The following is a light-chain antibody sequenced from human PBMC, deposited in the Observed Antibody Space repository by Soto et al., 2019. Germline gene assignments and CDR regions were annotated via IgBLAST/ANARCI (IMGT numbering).Light chain of an antibody. CDR2: KAS. V-gene: IGKV1-5*03. J-gene: IGKJ2*01. Sequence: DIQMTQSPSTLSASVGNRVTITCRASQSIGSWLAWYQQKPGKAPKLVIYKASSLESGVPSRFSGSGSGTEFTLTISSLQPDDFATYYCQQYDTYPYTFGQGTKVDIK. CDR1: QSIGSW. CDR3: QQYDTYPYT.